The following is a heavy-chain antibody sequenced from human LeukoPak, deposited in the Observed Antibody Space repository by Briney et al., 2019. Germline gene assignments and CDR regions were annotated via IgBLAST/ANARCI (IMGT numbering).Heavy chain of an antibody. CDR1: GGSVSSSTYY. Sequence: PSETLSLTCTVSGGSVSSSTYYWGWIRQPPGKGLEWIGTIYYSGSTDYNPSLKSRIDISVDASTNQFSLKLSSVTAADTAIYYCASAETNYGASVFDYWGQGTLVTVSS. CDR3: ASAETNYGASVFDY. CDR2: IYYSGST. J-gene: IGHJ4*02. V-gene: IGHV4-39*01. D-gene: IGHD4/OR15-4a*01.